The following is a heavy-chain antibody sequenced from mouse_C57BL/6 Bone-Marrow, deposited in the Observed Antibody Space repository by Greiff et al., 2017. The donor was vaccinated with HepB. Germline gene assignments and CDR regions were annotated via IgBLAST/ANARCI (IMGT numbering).Heavy chain of an antibody. CDR2: IDPENGDT. V-gene: IGHV14-4*01. J-gene: IGHJ4*01. CDR3: TTRLDAMDY. Sequence: EVQLQQSGAELVRPGASVKLSCTASGFNIKDDYMHSVKQRPEQGLEWIGWIDPENGDTEYASKFQGKATITADTSSNTAYLQLSSLTSEDTAVYYCTTRLDAMDYWGQGTSVTVSS. CDR1: GFNIKDDY.